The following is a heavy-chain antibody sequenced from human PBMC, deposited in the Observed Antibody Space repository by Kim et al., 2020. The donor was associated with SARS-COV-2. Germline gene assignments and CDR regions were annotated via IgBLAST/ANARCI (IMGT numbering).Heavy chain of an antibody. CDR3: AADRYCSGGSCYSGVYYYYYGMDV. D-gene: IGHD2-15*01. Sequence: SVKVSCKASGFTFTSSAVQWVRQARGQRLEWIGWIVVGSGNTNYAQKFQEGVTITRDMSTSTAYMELSSLRSEDTAVYYCAADRYCSGGSCYSGVYYYYYGMDVWGQGTTVTVSS. J-gene: IGHJ6*02. CDR1: GFTFTSSA. V-gene: IGHV1-58*01. CDR2: IVVGSGNT.